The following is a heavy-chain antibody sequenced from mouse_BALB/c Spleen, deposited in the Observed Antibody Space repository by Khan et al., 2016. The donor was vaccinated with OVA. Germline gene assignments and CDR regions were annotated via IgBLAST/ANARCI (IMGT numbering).Heavy chain of an antibody. CDR2: INPSNGYT. J-gene: IGHJ3*01. V-gene: IGHV1-4*01. Sequence: QVQLQQSGAELARPGASVKMSCKASGYTFISYTIHWIKKRPGQGLEWIGYINPSNGYTNYNQKFKDKATLTTDKSSTTAYLQLSSLPSDDSAVYNCVRDGAYHRNDGWFAYWGQGTLVTVSA. CDR3: VRDGAYHRNDGWFAY. CDR1: GYTFISYT. D-gene: IGHD2-14*01.